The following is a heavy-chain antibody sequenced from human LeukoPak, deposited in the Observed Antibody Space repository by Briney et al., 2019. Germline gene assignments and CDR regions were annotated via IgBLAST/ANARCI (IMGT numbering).Heavy chain of an antibody. CDR1: GGTFSTYA. Sequence: SVKVSCKASGGTFSTYAISWVRQAPGQGLEWVGRIVPILGTANYAQNFQGRVTITADRSTTTAYMELSSLRSEDTAVYYCARGGGYYDSSGYPSRRWFDPWGQGTLVTVSS. J-gene: IGHJ5*02. D-gene: IGHD3-22*01. V-gene: IGHV1-69*04. CDR2: IVPILGTA. CDR3: ARGGGYYDSSGYPSRRWFDP.